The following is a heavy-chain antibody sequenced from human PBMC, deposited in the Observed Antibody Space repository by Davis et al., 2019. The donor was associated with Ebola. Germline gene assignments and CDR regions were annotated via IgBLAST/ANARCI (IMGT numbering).Heavy chain of an antibody. Sequence: GESLKISCAASGFTFSSYWMHWVRQAPGKGLVWVSRIKSDGSTKSYADSVKGRFTISRDNAKNTLYLQMDSLRAEDTAVYYCAREGVVVPAAIPEWGWFDPWGQGTLVTVSS. CDR1: GFTFSSYW. D-gene: IGHD2-2*02. CDR3: AREGVVVPAAIPEWGWFDP. CDR2: IKSDGSTK. J-gene: IGHJ5*02. V-gene: IGHV3-74*01.